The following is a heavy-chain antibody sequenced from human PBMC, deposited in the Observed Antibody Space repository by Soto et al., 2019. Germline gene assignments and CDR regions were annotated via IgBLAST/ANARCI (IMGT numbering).Heavy chain of an antibody. D-gene: IGHD3-16*02. V-gene: IGHV4-31*03. CDR1: GGHLRSGCCC. Sequence: PSETLSVTCTVSGGHLRSGCCCWSWIRQHPGKGLEWIGYIYYSGSTYYNPSLKSRVTISVDTSKNQFSLKLSSVTAADTAVYYCARVNDYIWGSYRPARHIDYWGQGTLVTVSS. CDR3: ARVNDYIWGSYRPARHIDY. CDR2: IYYSGST. J-gene: IGHJ4*02.